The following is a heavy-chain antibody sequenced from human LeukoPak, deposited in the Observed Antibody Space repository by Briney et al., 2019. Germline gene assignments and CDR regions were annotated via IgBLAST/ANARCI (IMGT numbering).Heavy chain of an antibody. CDR1: GFSISNYW. Sequence: TGGSLRLSCAASGFSISNYWMHWVRQAPGKGLEWVSAISGSGGSTYYADSVKGRFTISRDNSKNTLYLQMNSLRAEDTAVYYCAKEIRSCRYNCFFDYWGQGTLVTVSS. CDR3: AKEIRSCRYNCFFDY. V-gene: IGHV3-23*01. CDR2: ISGSGGST. J-gene: IGHJ4*02. D-gene: IGHD5-24*01.